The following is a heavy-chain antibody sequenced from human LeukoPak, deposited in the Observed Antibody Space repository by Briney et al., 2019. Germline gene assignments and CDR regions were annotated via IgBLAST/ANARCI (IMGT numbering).Heavy chain of an antibody. D-gene: IGHD3-10*01. J-gene: IGHJ5*02. CDR1: GFTFSSYE. V-gene: IGHV3-48*03. CDR3: ARDYYGSGSYLP. Sequence: PGGSLRLSCAASGFTFSSYEMDWARQAPGKGLEWVSYISSRGSTTYYADSVKGRFTISRDNAKNSLYLQMNSLRAEGTAVYYCARDYYGSGSYLPWGQGTLVTVSS. CDR2: ISSRGSTT.